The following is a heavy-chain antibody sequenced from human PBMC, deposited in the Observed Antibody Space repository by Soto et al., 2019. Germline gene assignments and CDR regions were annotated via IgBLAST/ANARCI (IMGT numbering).Heavy chain of an antibody. CDR2: ISAYNSNT. Sequence: QVQLVQSGAEVKKPGASVKVSCTASGYTFTSYGISWVRQAPGQGLEWMGRISAYNSNTNYAQKLQGRVTMTTDTSTSTAYMELRSLRSDDTAVYYCAREGYCSSTSCYEYYYYGMDVWGQGTTVTVSS. CDR3: AREGYCSSTSCYEYYYYGMDV. J-gene: IGHJ6*01. D-gene: IGHD2-2*01. CDR1: GYTFTSYG. V-gene: IGHV1-18*04.